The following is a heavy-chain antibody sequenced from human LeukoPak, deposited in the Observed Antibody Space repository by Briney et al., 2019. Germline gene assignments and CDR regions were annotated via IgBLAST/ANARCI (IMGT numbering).Heavy chain of an antibody. CDR3: AKDMAAYYYASGNIDY. Sequence: GGSLRLSCAASGFIFNDYAMHWVRHVPGKGLEWVSLISWDGGGTYYADTVKGRFTISRDNSKNSLYLQMNSLRAEDIALYYCAKDMAAYYYASGNIDYWGQGTLVTVSS. J-gene: IGHJ4*02. CDR1: GFIFNDYA. V-gene: IGHV3-43D*03. D-gene: IGHD3-10*01. CDR2: ISWDGGGT.